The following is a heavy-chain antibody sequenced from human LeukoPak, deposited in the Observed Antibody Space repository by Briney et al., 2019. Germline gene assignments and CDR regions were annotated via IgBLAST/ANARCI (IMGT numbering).Heavy chain of an antibody. CDR1: GYSFTSYW. V-gene: IGHV5-51*01. CDR3: ARQEYSSSWFGGSNWFDP. Sequence: GESLKISCKGSGYSFTSYWIGWVRQMPGKGLEWMGNIYPGDSDTRYSPSFQGQVTISADKSISTAYLQWSSLKASDTAMYYCARQEYSSSWFGGSNWFDPWGQGTLVTVSS. CDR2: IYPGDSDT. D-gene: IGHD6-13*01. J-gene: IGHJ5*02.